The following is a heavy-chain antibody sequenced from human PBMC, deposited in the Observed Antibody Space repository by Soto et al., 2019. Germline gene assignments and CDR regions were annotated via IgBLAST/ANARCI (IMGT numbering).Heavy chain of an antibody. CDR1: GFTFSSYA. CDR2: ISGSGGST. CDR3: AKVPWEIVLMVYEH. V-gene: IGHV3-23*01. Sequence: EVQLLESEGGLVQPGGSLRLSCAASGFTFSSYAMSWVRQAPGKGLEWVSAISGSGGSTYSADSVKGRFTISRDNSKNTLYLQMNSLRAEDTAVYYCAKVPWEIVLMVYEHWGQGTLVTVSS. D-gene: IGHD2-8*01. J-gene: IGHJ4*02.